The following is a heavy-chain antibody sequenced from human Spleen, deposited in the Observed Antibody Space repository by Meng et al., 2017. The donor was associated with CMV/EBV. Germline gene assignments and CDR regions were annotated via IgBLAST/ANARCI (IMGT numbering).Heavy chain of an antibody. V-gene: IGHV3-23*01. J-gene: IGHJ4*02. CDR1: GFIFSNYA. D-gene: IGHD6-6*01. CDR2: FSDSAGNT. Sequence: CAASGFIFSNYALSWVRQAPGKGLEWVSTFSDSAGNTYYADSVKGRFTISRDNSDNTLHLQMHSLRAEDTAVYYCARGRIGARGDFDYWGQGTLVTVSS. CDR3: ARGRIGARGDFDY.